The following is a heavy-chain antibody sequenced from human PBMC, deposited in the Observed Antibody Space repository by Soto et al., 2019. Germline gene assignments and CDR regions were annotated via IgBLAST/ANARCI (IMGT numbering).Heavy chain of an antibody. J-gene: IGHJ3*02. V-gene: IGHV5-10-1*01. D-gene: IGHD3-3*01. Sequence: GESLKISCKGSVYSFTSYWISWVRQMPGKGLEWMGRIDPSDSYTNYSPSFQGHVTISADKSISTAYLQWSSLKASDTAMYYCARHYNGYYSAASAFDIWGQGTMVTVSS. CDR1: VYSFTSYW. CDR2: IDPSDSYT. CDR3: ARHYNGYYSAASAFDI.